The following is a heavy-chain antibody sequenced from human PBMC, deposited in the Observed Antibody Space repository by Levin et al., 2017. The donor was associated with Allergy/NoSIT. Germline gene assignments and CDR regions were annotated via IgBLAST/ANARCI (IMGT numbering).Heavy chain of an antibody. J-gene: IGHJ4*02. CDR1: GFTFSNAW. CDR3: TTDLPIWFGELSNSFDY. CDR2: IKSKTDGGTT. D-gene: IGHD3-10*01. Sequence: GESLKISCAASGFTFSNAWMSWVRQAPGKGLEWVGRIKSKTDGGTTDYAAPVKGRFTISRDDSKNTLYLQMNSLKTEDTAVYYCTTDLPIWFGELSNSFDYWGQGTLVTVSS. V-gene: IGHV3-15*01.